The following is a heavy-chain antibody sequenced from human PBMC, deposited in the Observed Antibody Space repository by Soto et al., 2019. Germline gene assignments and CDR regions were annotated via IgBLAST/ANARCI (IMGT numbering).Heavy chain of an antibody. D-gene: IGHD3-3*01. Sequence: GGSLRLSCAASGFTFSSYWMHWVRQAPGKGLEWVSYISSSSSTIFYTDSVKGRFTVSRDNAKNSLYLQMNSLRAEDTAVYYCARTYYDFWSGPAYYFDYWGQGTLVTVSS. CDR3: ARTYYDFWSGPAYYFDY. V-gene: IGHV3-48*01. CDR1: GFTFSSYW. CDR2: ISSSSSTI. J-gene: IGHJ4*02.